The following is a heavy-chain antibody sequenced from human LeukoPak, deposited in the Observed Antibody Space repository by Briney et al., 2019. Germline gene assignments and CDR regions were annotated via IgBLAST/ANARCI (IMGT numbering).Heavy chain of an antibody. Sequence: SETLSLTCTVSGGSISSYYWSWIRQPPGKGLDWIGYIYYTGSTNYNPSLKSRVTISVDTSKYQFSLKLSSVTAADTAVYYCAREAVAGENIDYWGQGTLVTVSS. CDR1: GGSISSYY. CDR2: IYYTGST. CDR3: AREAVAGENIDY. D-gene: IGHD6-19*01. J-gene: IGHJ4*02. V-gene: IGHV4-59*01.